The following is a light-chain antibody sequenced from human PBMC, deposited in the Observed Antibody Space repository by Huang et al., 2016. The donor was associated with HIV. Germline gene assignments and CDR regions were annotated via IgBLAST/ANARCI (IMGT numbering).Light chain of an antibody. Sequence: EVVMTQSPATLSMSPGEGATLFCRASQSVGTNVVWYQQKPGQAPRLVMYDGSTRAPCFPIRFIGRGTGTYFTLTISSLPSEDFAIYYCQQYNNWPRTFGQGTRLEIK. CDR2: DGS. J-gene: IGKJ1*01. V-gene: IGKV3-15*01. CDR3: QQYNNWPRT. CDR1: QSVGTN.